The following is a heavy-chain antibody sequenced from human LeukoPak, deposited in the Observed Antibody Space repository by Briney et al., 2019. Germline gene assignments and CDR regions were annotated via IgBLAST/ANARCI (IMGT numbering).Heavy chain of an antibody. J-gene: IGHJ4*02. Sequence: GGSLRLSCVASGFTFSSHWVHWVRQVPGKGLVWDSRINGDGSSTNYADSVKGRFTISRDNAKNTLYLQMNSLTIEDTAVYYCASPETGGFFDYWGQGTLVTVAS. D-gene: IGHD7-27*01. CDR1: GFTFSSHW. CDR3: ASPETGGFFDY. V-gene: IGHV3-74*01. CDR2: INGDGSST.